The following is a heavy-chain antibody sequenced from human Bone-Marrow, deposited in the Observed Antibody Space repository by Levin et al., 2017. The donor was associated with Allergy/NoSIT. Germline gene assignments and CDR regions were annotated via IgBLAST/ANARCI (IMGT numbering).Heavy chain of an antibody. CDR3: AKTYYYGSGSYFPIDY. J-gene: IGHJ4*02. D-gene: IGHD3-10*01. Sequence: LSLTCSASGFTFSSYGIHWVRQAPGKGLEWVAVISYDGNNKYYSDSVKGRFTISRDNSKNTLYLQMNSLRVEETDVYYWAKTYYYGSGSYFPIDYWGQGTLVTV. CDR2: ISYDGNNK. V-gene: IGHV3-30*18. CDR1: GFTFSSYG.